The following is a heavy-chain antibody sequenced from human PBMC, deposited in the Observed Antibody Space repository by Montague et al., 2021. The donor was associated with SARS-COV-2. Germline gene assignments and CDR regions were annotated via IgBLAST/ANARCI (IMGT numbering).Heavy chain of an antibody. V-gene: IGHV4-39*01. Sequence: SETVSLTCTVAGDSTSCPNCYWGWIRQAPGKGLDWIGTIYNSGTTYYNRSLKSRLTISIDTSKNQFSLKLTSVTAADTAVYYCARHRNYGDHSLDNWFHPWGQGTLVTVSS. CDR2: IYNSGTT. D-gene: IGHD4-17*01. J-gene: IGHJ5*02. CDR3: ARHRNYGDHSLDNWFHP. CDR1: GDSTSCPNCY.